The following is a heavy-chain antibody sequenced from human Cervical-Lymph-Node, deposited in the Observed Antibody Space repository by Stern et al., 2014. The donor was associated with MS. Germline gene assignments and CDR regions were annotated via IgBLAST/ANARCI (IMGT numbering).Heavy chain of an antibody. V-gene: IGHV1-69*01. CDR1: GGTFSSYA. CDR3: ERDVPPQDYYYYGMDV. Sequence: VQLVESGAEVKKPGSSVKVSCKASGGTFSSYAINWVRQAPGQGLEWMGGIIPIFGAAHYAQKFQGRVTITADESTSTAYMELSSLRSEDTAVYYCERDVPPQDYYYYGMDVWGQGTTVTVSS. CDR2: IIPIFGAA. J-gene: IGHJ6*02.